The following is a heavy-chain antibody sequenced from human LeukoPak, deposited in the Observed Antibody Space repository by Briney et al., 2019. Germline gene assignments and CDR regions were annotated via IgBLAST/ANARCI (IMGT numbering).Heavy chain of an antibody. J-gene: IGHJ4*02. D-gene: IGHD3-16*02. CDR1: GFTFSSYA. CDR3: AKDLQGHYDYVWGTYRLFDY. V-gene: IGHV3-23*01. CDR2: ISGSGGST. Sequence: PGGSLRLSCAASGFTFSSYAMSWVRQAPGKGLEWVSAISGSGGSTYYADSVQGRFTISRDNSKNTLYLQMNSLRAEDTAVYYCAKDLQGHYDYVWGTYRLFDYWGQGTLVTVSS.